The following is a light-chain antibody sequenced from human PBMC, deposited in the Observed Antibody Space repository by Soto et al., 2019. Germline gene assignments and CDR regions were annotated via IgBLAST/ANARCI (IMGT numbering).Light chain of an antibody. J-gene: IGLJ3*02. CDR1: SSNIGAGYD. V-gene: IGLV1-40*01. Sequence: QLVLTQPPSVSGAPGQRVTISCTGSSSNIGAGYDVHWYQQLPGTAPKLLIYGNSNRPSGVPDRFSGSKSGTSASLAITGLQAEYEADYYCQSYDSSLSGLWVFGGGTQLTVL. CDR3: QSYDSSLSGLWV. CDR2: GNS.